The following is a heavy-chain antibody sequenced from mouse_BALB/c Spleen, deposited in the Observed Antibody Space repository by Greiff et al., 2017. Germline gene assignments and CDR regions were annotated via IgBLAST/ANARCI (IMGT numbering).Heavy chain of an antibody. Sequence: VQLQESGAELVRPGSSVKISCKASGYAFSSYWMNWVKQRPGQGLEWIGQIYPGDGDTNYNGKFKGKATLTADKSSSTDYMQLSSLTSEDSAVYFCARGDDYDGFAYWGQGTLVTVSA. J-gene: IGHJ3*01. CDR2: IYPGDGDT. CDR3: ARGDDYDGFAY. CDR1: GYAFSSYW. D-gene: IGHD2-4*01. V-gene: IGHV1-80*01.